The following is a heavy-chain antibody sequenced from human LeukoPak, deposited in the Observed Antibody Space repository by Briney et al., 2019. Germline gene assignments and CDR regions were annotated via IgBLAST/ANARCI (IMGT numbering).Heavy chain of an antibody. Sequence: PGGSLRLSCAASGFTFSDYYMSWIRQAPGKGLEWVAVISYDGSNKYYADSVKGRFTISRDNSKNTLYLQMNSLRAEDTAVYYCARGETAFDIWGQGTMVTVSS. J-gene: IGHJ3*02. CDR3: ARGETAFDI. CDR2: ISYDGSNK. V-gene: IGHV3-30-3*01. CDR1: GFTFSDYY.